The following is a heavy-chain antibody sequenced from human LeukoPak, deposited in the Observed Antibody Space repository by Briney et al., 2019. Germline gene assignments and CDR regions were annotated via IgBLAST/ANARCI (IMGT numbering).Heavy chain of an antibody. V-gene: IGHV1-69*13. CDR2: IIPIFGTA. J-gene: IGHJ5*02. CDR1: GGTFSSYA. Sequence: ASVKVSCKASGGTFSSYAISWVRQAPGQGLEWMGGIIPIFGTANYAQKFQGRVTITADESTSTAYMELSSLRSEDTAVYYCARDYYGSGGYLNWFDPWGQGTLVTVSS. CDR3: ARDYYGSGGYLNWFDP. D-gene: IGHD3-10*01.